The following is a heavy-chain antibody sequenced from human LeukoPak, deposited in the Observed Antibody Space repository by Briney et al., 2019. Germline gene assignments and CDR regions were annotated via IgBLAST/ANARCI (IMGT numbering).Heavy chain of an antibody. V-gene: IGHV4-39*01. CDR3: ARHYDSWILYFDY. D-gene: IGHD5-18*01. Sequence: SETLSLTCTVSGGSISSSSYYWGWIRQPPGKGLEWIGSIYYSGSTYYNLSLKSRVTISVDTSKNQFSLKLSSVTAADTAVYYCARHYDSWILYFDYWGQGTLVTVSS. CDR2: IYYSGST. CDR1: GGSISSSSYY. J-gene: IGHJ4*02.